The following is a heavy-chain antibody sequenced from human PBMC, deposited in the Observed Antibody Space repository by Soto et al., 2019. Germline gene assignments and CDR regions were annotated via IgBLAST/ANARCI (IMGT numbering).Heavy chain of an antibody. D-gene: IGHD3-22*01. CDR1: GFTFSSYA. Sequence: GGSLRLSCAASGFTFSSYAMHWVRQAPGKGLEWVAVISYDGSNKYYADSVKGRFTISRDNSKNTLYLQMNSLRAEDTAVYYCARDLAQYYYDSSGYQYWGQGTLVTVSS. V-gene: IGHV3-30-3*01. CDR3: ARDLAQYYYDSSGYQY. J-gene: IGHJ4*02. CDR2: ISYDGSNK.